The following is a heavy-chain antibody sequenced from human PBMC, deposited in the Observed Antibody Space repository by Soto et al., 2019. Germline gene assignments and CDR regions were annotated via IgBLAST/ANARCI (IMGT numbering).Heavy chain of an antibody. Sequence: GGSLRLSCQASGFNFDNYGMHWVRQAPGKGLEWVAVITYDGSFQYYADSVKGRFTISRDNSKNTLSLHLNTLKPEDTAVYHCAKDRVGGTFYTPLAFWGQGTLVIVSS. D-gene: IGHD1-7*01. CDR3: AKDRVGGTFYTPLAF. CDR1: GFNFDNYG. V-gene: IGHV3-30*18. CDR2: ITYDGSFQ. J-gene: IGHJ4*02.